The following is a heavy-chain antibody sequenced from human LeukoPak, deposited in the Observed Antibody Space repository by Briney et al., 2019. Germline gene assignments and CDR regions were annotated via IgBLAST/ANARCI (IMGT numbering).Heavy chain of an antibody. D-gene: IGHD3-3*01. V-gene: IGHV1-18*01. CDR3: ARQGVDGSLEWLSLPWDYYYGMDV. CDR2: ISAYNGNT. CDR1: GYTFTSYG. J-gene: IGHJ6*02. Sequence: EASVKVSCKASGYTFTSYGISWVRQAPGQGLEWMGWISAYNGNTNYAQKLQGRVTMTTDTSTSTAYMELRSLRSDDTAVYYCARQGVDGSLEWLSLPWDYYYGMDVWGQGTTVTVSS.